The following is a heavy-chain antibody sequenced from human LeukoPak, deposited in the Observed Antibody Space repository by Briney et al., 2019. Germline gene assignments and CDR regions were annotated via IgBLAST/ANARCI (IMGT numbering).Heavy chain of an antibody. V-gene: IGHV3-30*04. CDR2: ISYDGSNK. Sequence: GGSLRLSCAASGFTFSSYAMHWVRQAPGKGLEWVAVISYDGSNKYYADSVKGRFTISRDNSKSTLYLQMNSLRAEDMALYHCVKEVSFGEMGGDIWGQGTLVTVSS. CDR3: VKEVSFGEMGGDI. CDR1: GFTFSSYA. J-gene: IGHJ4*02. D-gene: IGHD3-16*01.